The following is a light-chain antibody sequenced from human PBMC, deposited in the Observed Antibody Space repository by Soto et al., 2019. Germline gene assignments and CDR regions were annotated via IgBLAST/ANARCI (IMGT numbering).Light chain of an antibody. Sequence: EIVLTQSPGTLSLSPGERATLSCRASQSVSSTHLAWYQQKPGQAPRLLIYDASTRATGIPDRFSGSGSGTDFTLTISRLEPEDFAVFYCQQYAVSPITFGQGTRWRL. V-gene: IGKV3-20*01. CDR3: QQYAVSPIT. CDR2: DAS. CDR1: QSVSSTH. J-gene: IGKJ5*01.